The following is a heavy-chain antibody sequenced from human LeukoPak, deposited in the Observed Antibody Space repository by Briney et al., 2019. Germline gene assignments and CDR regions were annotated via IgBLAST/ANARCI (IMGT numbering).Heavy chain of an antibody. V-gene: IGHV3-23*01. CDR2: ISGSGGST. CDR1: GFTFSSYA. D-gene: IGHD6-19*01. CDR3: AKGLGSSGWYNWFDP. J-gene: IGHJ5*02. Sequence: GGSLRLSCAASGFTFSSYAIHWVRQAPGKGLEWVSAISGSGGSTYYADSVKGRFTISRDNSKNTLYLQMNSLRAEDTAVYYCAKGLGSSGWYNWFDPWGQGTLVTVSS.